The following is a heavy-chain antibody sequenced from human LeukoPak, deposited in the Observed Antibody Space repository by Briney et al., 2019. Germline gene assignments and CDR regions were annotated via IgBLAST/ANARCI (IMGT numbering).Heavy chain of an antibody. V-gene: IGHV3-11*01. CDR2: ISSSGSTI. CDR1: GFTFSDYY. J-gene: IGHJ6*02. Sequence: PGGSLRLSCAASGFTFSDYYMSWIRQAPGKGLEWVSYISSSGSTIYYADSVKGRFTISRDNAKNSLYLQMNSLRAEDTAVYYCARSSSGPAATHYYYGMDVWGQGTTVTVSS. CDR3: ARSSSGPAATHYYYGMDV. D-gene: IGHD2-2*01.